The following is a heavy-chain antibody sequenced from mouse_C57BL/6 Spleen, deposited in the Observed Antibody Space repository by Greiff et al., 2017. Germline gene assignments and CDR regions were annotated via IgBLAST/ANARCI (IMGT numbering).Heavy chain of an antibody. V-gene: IGHV2-5*01. D-gene: IGHD1-1*01. J-gene: IGHJ1*03. CDR2: IWRGGST. Sequence: QVQLQQSGPGLVQPSQSLSITCTVSGFSLTSYGVHWVRQSPGKGLEWLGVIWRGGSTDYNAAFMSRLSITQDNSKSQVFFKMNSLQADDTAIYYCATAYDGSSHRYFDVWGTGTTVTVSS. CDR1: GFSLTSYG. CDR3: ATAYDGSSHRYFDV.